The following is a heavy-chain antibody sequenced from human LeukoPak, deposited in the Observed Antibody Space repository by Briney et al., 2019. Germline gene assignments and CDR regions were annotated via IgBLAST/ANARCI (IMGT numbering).Heavy chain of an antibody. J-gene: IGHJ3*02. CDR3: ARDPSYRGFDAFDI. V-gene: IGHV3-20*04. CDR2: INWNGGST. D-gene: IGHD1-26*01. Sequence: GGSLRLSCAASGFTFSSYEMNWVRQAPGKGLEWVSGINWNGGSTGYADSVKGRFTISRDNAKNSLYLQMNYLRAEDTAVYYCARDPSYRGFDAFDIWGQGTMVTVSS. CDR1: GFTFSSYE.